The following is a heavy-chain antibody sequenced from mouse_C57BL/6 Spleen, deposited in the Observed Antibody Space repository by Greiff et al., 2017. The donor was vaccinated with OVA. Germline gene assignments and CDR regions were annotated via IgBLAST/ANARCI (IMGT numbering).Heavy chain of an antibody. CDR3: ARDDYEGLAY. CDR2: ILPSIGRT. CDR1: DSEVFPIAY. V-gene: IGHV15-2*01. J-gene: IGHJ3*01. Sequence: VQLQQSGSELRSPGSSVKLSCKDFDSEVFPIAYMSWVRQKPGHGFEWIGGILPSIGRTIYGEKFEDKAKLDADTLSNTAYLELNRLTSEDSAIYYCARDDYEGLAYWGQGTLVTVSA. D-gene: IGHD2-4*01.